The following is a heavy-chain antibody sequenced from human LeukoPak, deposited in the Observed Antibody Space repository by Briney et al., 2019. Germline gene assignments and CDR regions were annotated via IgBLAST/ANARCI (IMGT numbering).Heavy chain of an antibody. V-gene: IGHV3-23*01. CDR2: ISTSGGSS. CDR3: TTGLRRLSFDI. J-gene: IGHJ3*02. CDR1: GFTFSSYA. D-gene: IGHD4-17*01. Sequence: ESLRLSCATSGFTFSSYAISWVRQAPGKGLEWVSGISTSGGSSSYADSVKGRFTISRDNPRNTLYLQMNSLKTEDTAVYYCTTGLRRLSFDIWGQGTMVTVSS.